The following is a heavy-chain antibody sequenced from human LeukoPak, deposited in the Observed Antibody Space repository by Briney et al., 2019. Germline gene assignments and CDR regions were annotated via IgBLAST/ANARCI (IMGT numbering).Heavy chain of an antibody. CDR1: GFTFSSYS. CDR3: ARDEAYSGTYAVT. D-gene: IGHD1-26*01. Sequence: GGSLRPSCAASGFTFSSYSMNWVRQAPGKGLEWVSYISSSSGNILYADSVKGRFTISRDNAKSSLFLQMNSLRAEDTAVYYCARDEAYSGTYAVTWGQGTLVTVSS. J-gene: IGHJ5*02. V-gene: IGHV3-48*01. CDR2: ISSSSGNI.